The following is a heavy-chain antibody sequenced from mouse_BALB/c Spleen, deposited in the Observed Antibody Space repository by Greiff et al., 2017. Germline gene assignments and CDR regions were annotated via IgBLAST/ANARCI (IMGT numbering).Heavy chain of an antibody. CDR2: IWGDGST. V-gene: IGHV2-6-7*01. Sequence: QVQLKESGPGLVAPSQSLSITCTVSGFSLTGYGVNWVRQPPGKGLEWLGMIWGDGSTDYNSALKSRLSISKDNSKSQVFLKMNSLQTDDTARYYCARGWAYGSSWFAYWGQGTLVTVSA. CDR3: ARGWAYGSSWFAY. J-gene: IGHJ3*01. D-gene: IGHD1-1*01. CDR1: GFSLTGYG.